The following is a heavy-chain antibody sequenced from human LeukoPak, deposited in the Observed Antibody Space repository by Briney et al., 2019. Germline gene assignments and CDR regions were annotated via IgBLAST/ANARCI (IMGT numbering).Heavy chain of an antibody. CDR2: IYYSGST. J-gene: IGHJ3*02. CDR3: ARAPESMIVVVIDAFDI. Sequence: PSETLSLTCTVPGGSISSGGYYWSWIRQHPGKGLEWIGYIYYSGSTYYNPSLKSRVTISVDTSKNQFSLKLSSVTAADTAVYYCARAPESMIVVVIDAFDIWGQGTMVTVSS. D-gene: IGHD3-22*01. CDR1: GGSISSGGYY. V-gene: IGHV4-31*03.